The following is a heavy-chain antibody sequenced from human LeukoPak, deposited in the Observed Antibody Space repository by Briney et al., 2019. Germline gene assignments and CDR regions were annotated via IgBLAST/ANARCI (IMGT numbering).Heavy chain of an antibody. CDR3: ARDRVEMATRSAYDAFDI. V-gene: IGHV4-4*07. D-gene: IGHD5-24*01. CDR1: GGSISGYY. Sequence: SETLSLTCSVSGGSISGYYWTWIRQPAGKGLEWIGRIYTSGSTNYNPSLKSRVTISVDTSKNQFSLKLSSVTAADTAVYYCARDRVEMATRSAYDAFDIWGQGTMVTVSS. CDR2: IYTSGST. J-gene: IGHJ3*02.